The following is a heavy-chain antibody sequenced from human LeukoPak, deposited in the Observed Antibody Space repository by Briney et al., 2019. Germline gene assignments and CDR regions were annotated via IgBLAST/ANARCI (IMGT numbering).Heavy chain of an antibody. CDR3: AKESRYYYGSGSFSSQFDY. D-gene: IGHD3-10*01. Sequence: GGSLRLSCAASGFTFSGYAMSWFRQAPGKGLEWVSTISVSGGSTYYADSVKGRFTSSRDNSKNTLSLQMNNLRAEDTAVYYCAKESRYYYGSGSFSSQFDYWGQGNLVTVSS. J-gene: IGHJ4*02. CDR2: ISVSGGST. V-gene: IGHV3-23*01. CDR1: GFTFSGYA.